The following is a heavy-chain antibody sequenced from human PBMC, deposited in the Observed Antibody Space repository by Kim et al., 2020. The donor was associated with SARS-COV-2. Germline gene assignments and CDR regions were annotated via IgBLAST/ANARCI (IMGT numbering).Heavy chain of an antibody. Sequence: KGRFTIARDNSKNTQYLQMNSLRAEDTAVYYCARDGARYCSGGSCYPIDCWGQGTLVTVSS. CDR3: ARDGARYCSGGSCYPIDC. V-gene: IGHV3-30*07. D-gene: IGHD2-15*01. J-gene: IGHJ4*02.